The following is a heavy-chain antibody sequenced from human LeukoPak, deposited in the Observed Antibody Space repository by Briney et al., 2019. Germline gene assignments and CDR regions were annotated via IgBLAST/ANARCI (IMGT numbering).Heavy chain of an antibody. CDR2: IIPILGIA. Sequence: SVKVSCKASGGTFSSYAISWVRQAPGQGLEWMGRIIPILGIANYAQKFQGRVTITADKSTSTAYMELSSLRSEDTAVYYCARGGSSSWYWFDPWGQGTLVTVSS. V-gene: IGHV1-69*04. CDR1: GGTFSSYA. J-gene: IGHJ5*02. CDR3: ARGGSSSWYWFDP. D-gene: IGHD6-13*01.